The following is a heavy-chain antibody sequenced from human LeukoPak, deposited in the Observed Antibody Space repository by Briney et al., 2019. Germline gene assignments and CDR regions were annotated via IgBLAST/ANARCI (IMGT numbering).Heavy chain of an antibody. J-gene: IGHJ4*02. CDR1: GFTFTRFW. V-gene: IGHV3-74*01. Sequence: GGSPRLSCAASGFTFTRFWMHWVRQAPGKGLVWVSRINTDGSSTTYADSVKGRFTISRDNANNTLYLQMKSLRAEDTAVYYCAGRAYYWYSRSAWEYWGQGTLVTVSS. D-gene: IGHD2-21*02. CDR3: AGRAYYWYSRSAWEY. CDR2: INTDGSST.